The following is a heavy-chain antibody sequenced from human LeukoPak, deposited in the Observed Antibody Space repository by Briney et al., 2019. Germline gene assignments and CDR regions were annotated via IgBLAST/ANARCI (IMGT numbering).Heavy chain of an antibody. V-gene: IGHV4-59*01. J-gene: IGHJ4*02. CDR1: GGSISSYY. CDR2: IYYSGST. D-gene: IGHD5-18*01. Sequence: KPSETLSLTCTVSGGSISSYYWSWIRQPPGKGLEWIGYIYYSGSTNYNPSLKSRVTISVDTSKNQLSLKLSSVTAADTAVYYCARAGGYSYGLDYWGQGTLVTVSS. CDR3: ARAGGYSYGLDY.